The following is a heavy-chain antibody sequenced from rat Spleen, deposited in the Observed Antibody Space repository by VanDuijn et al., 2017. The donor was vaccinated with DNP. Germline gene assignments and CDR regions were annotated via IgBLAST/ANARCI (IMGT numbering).Heavy chain of an antibody. CDR3: ATRGEGIIH. D-gene: IGHD1-11*01. Sequence: EVQLVESGGGLVQPGRSLKVSCAASGFPFSDYYMAWVRLAPKRGLEWVTSITYEGSTTYYGDSVKGRFTVSRDNTKSTLYLQMDSLGSDDTATYYCATRGEGIIHWGQGLMVTVSS. CDR1: GFPFSDYY. J-gene: IGHJ2*01. CDR2: ITYEGSTT. V-gene: IGHV5-22*01.